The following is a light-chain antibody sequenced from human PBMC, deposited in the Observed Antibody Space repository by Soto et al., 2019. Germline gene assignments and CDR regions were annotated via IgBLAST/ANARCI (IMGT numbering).Light chain of an antibody. Sequence: EIVLIQSPATLSLSPGERATLSCRASQSLSSYLAWYQQKPGQAPRLLIYDASNRATGIPARFSGSGSGTDFTLTISSLEPEDFAVYYCQQGSSWPRTFGQGTKVEIK. V-gene: IGKV3-11*01. CDR2: DAS. CDR1: QSLSSY. CDR3: QQGSSWPRT. J-gene: IGKJ1*01.